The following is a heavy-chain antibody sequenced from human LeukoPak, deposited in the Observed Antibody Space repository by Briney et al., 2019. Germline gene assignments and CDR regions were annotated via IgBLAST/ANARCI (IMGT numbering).Heavy chain of an antibody. V-gene: IGHV3-9*01. Sequence: GGSLRLSCAASGFTFDDYAMHWVRQAPGKGLEWVSGISWNSYSIGYADSVKGRFTISRDNAKNSLYLQMNSLRAEDTAVYYCARVPLAAADHYFDYWGQGTLVTVSS. J-gene: IGHJ4*02. D-gene: IGHD6-13*01. CDR3: ARVPLAAADHYFDY. CDR1: GFTFDDYA. CDR2: ISWNSYSI.